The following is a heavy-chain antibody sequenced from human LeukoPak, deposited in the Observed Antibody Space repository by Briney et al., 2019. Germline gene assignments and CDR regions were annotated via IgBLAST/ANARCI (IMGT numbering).Heavy chain of an antibody. V-gene: IGHV1-18*01. D-gene: IGHD3-9*01. CDR1: GGTFSSYA. CDR2: ISAYNGNT. J-gene: IGHJ4*02. Sequence: ASVKVSCKAPGGTFSSYAISWVRQAPGQGLEWMGWISAYNGNTNYAQKLQGRVTMTTDTSTSTAYMELRSLRSDDTAVYYCARGGRRYFDWTPPGDYFDYWGQGTLVTVSS. CDR3: ARGGRRYFDWTPPGDYFDY.